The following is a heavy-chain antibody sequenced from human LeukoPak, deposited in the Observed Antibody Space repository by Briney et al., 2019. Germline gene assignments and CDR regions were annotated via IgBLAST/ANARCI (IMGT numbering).Heavy chain of an antibody. CDR2: ISGSGGST. V-gene: IGHV3-23*01. CDR3: AKWASSGWKGLLYT. Sequence: GGTLRLSCAASGFTFSSYGMSWVRQAPGKGLEWVSGISGSGGSTYYADSVKGRFTISRDNSKNTLYLQMNSLRAEDTAVYYCAKWASSGWKGLLYTWGQGTLVTVSS. D-gene: IGHD6-19*01. J-gene: IGHJ5*02. CDR1: GFTFSSYG.